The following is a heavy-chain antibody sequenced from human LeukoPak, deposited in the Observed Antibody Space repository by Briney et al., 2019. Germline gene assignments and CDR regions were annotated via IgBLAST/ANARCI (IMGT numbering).Heavy chain of an antibody. V-gene: IGHV3-7*05. CDR3: ARDRIPWYFDY. CDR1: GFTFGSYW. J-gene: IGHJ4*02. Sequence: PGGSLRLSCAASGFTFGSYWMNWVRQAPGKGLEWVANIKQAGTEKYYVDSVKGRFTISRDNAKNSLFLQMNSLRAEDTAVYYCARDRIPWYFDYWGQGTLVTVSS. D-gene: IGHD5-18*01. CDR2: IKQAGTEK.